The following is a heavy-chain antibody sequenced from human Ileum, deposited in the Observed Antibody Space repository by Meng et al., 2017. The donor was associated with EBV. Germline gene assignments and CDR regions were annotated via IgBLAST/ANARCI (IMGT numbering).Heavy chain of an antibody. Sequence: PRRGSAPGLGKPSGTLVRPWLGSGGSIRRSNLCGWGRQAPGKGVEWIWEIHHTESTNYNPSLKSRVTISVDKSKNQFSLKLSSVTAADTAVYYCARESYSDSSGYYSLDYWGQGSLVTVSS. CDR1: GGSIRRSNL. D-gene: IGHD3-22*01. J-gene: IGHJ4*02. CDR2: IHHTEST. CDR3: ARESYSDSSGYYSLDY. V-gene: IGHV4-4*02.